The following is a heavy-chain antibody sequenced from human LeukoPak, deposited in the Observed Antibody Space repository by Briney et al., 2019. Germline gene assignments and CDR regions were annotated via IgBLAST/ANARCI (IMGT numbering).Heavy chain of an antibody. CDR1: GGSISSYY. J-gene: IGHJ4*02. CDR2: IYYSGST. D-gene: IGHD3-22*01. V-gene: IGHV4-59*01. CDR3: AGGRDMIVVY. Sequence: AETLSLTCTVSGGSISSYYWSWIRQPPGKGLEWIGYIYYSGSTNYNPSLKSRVTISVDTSKNQFSLKLSSVTAADTAVYYCAGGRDMIVVYWGQGTLVTVSS.